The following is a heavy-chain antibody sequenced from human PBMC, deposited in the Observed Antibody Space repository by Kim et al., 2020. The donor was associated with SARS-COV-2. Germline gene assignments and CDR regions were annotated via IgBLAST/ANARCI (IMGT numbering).Heavy chain of an antibody. J-gene: IGHJ4*02. CDR1: GFSFSTYA. V-gene: IGHV3-23*01. CDR2: INSDGHRT. CDR3: ARKDSKWKHDYFEF. Sequence: GGSLRLSCAASGFSFSTYAMTWVRQVPGKGLEWVSTINSDGHRTYYADSVNGRFTISRDNSKDTLFLQMNSLRADDTAVYSCARKDSKWKHDYFEFWGKGALVTVSS. D-gene: IGHD1-26*01.